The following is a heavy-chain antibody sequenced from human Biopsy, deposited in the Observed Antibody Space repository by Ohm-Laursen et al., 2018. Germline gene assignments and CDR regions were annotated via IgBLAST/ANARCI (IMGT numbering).Heavy chain of an antibody. Sequence: SETLSLTWTVSGVSITAYYWSWIRQPPGKGLECIGNIHHSGSTNYNPSLKSRLTISVDTSKNKFSLKLSSETAADTAVYYCARMDCSGGSCHYYSYGMDVWGQGTTVTVSS. J-gene: IGHJ6*02. V-gene: IGHV4-4*09. CDR2: IHHSGST. D-gene: IGHD2-15*01. CDR3: ARMDCSGGSCHYYSYGMDV. CDR1: GVSITAYY.